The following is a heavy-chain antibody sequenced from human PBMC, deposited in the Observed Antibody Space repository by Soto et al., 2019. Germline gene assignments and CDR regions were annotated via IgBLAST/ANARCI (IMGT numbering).Heavy chain of an antibody. CDR2: IYYSGST. D-gene: IGHD2-2*01. CDR1: GGPISSGDYY. Sequence: SETLSLTCTVSGGPISSGDYYWSWIRQPPGKGLEWIGYIYYSGSTYYNPSLKSRVTISVDTSKNQFSLKLSSVTAADTAVYYCASRYCSSTSCYLAYWGQGTLVTVSS. CDR3: ASRYCSSTSCYLAY. V-gene: IGHV4-30-4*01. J-gene: IGHJ4*02.